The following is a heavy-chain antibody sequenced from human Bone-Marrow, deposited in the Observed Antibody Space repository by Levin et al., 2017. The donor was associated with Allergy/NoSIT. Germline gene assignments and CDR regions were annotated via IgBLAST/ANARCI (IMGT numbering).Heavy chain of an antibody. CDR1: GFTVSNNY. V-gene: IGHV3-53*01. CDR2: IYGGDNT. Sequence: GGSLRLSCAASGFTVSNNYMSWVRQAPGKGLEWVSFIYGGDNTYYADSVKGRFTISRDNSKNTVYLQMNSLRAEDTAVYYCARDGGSGTYNNFYHYYGLDVWGQGTTLTVSS. J-gene: IGHJ6*02. D-gene: IGHD3-10*01. CDR3: ARDGGSGTYNNFYHYYGLDV.